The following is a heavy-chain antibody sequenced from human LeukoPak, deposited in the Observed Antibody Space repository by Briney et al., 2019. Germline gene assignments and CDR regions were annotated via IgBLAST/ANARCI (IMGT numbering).Heavy chain of an antibody. CDR3: ARDGTRTGEKWFDP. CDR2: ISSSSSYI. Sequence: GGSLRLSCAASGFTFSSYSMNWVRQAPGKGLEWVSSISSSSSYIYYADSVKGRFTISRDNAKNPLYLQMNSLRAEDTAVYYCARDGTRTGEKWFDPWGQGTLVTVSS. CDR1: GFTFSSYS. J-gene: IGHJ5*02. D-gene: IGHD3-16*01. V-gene: IGHV3-21*01.